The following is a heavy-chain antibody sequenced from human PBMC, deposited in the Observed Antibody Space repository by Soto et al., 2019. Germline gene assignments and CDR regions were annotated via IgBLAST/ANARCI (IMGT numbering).Heavy chain of an antibody. J-gene: IGHJ5*02. V-gene: IGHV3-23*01. Sequence: DVQLLESGGGLVQPGGYLKLSCVASGFSFNKYAMIWVRQAPGKGQEWVSGITGSGSSIQYTASVKGRFTISRDNSKNTVYLQMDYLRAEDTAMYYCAKDDVSGDGLWLVSAWGQGTPVTVS. CDR3: AKDDVSGDGLWLVSA. CDR2: ITGSGSSI. CDR1: GFSFNKYA. D-gene: IGHD2-21*02.